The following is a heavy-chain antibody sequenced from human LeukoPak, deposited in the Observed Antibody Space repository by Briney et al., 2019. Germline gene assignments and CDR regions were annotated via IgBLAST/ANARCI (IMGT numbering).Heavy chain of an antibody. CDR2: ISYDGSNK. J-gene: IGHJ6*03. CDR1: GFTFSSYA. Sequence: GRSLRLSCAASGFTFSSYAMHWVRQAPGKGLEWVAVISYDGSNKYYADSVKGRFTISRDNSKNTLYLQMNSLRAEDTAVYYCARDRDGSGWYNPNYYYYYYMDVWGKGTTVTVSS. CDR3: ARDRDGSGWYNPNYYYYYYMDV. D-gene: IGHD6-19*01. V-gene: IGHV3-30*04.